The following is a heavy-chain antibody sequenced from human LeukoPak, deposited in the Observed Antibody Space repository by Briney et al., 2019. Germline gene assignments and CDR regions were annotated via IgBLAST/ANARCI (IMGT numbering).Heavy chain of an antibody. D-gene: IGHD3-22*01. V-gene: IGHV3-15*01. CDR2: IKSKTDGGTT. CDR1: GFTFSNAW. Sequence: GGSLRLSCAASGFTFSNAWMSWVRQAPGKGLEWVGRIKSKTDGGTTDYAAPVKGRFTISRDNAKNSLFLQMNSLRAEDTAVYYCARATWGTMIASGPWGQGTLVTVSS. CDR3: ARATWGTMIASGP. J-gene: IGHJ5*02.